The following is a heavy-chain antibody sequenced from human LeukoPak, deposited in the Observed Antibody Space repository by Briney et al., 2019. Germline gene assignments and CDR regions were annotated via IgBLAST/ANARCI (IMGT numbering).Heavy chain of an antibody. CDR2: IWYDGSNK. Sequence: PGRPLRLSCAASGFTFSSYGMHWLRQAPGKGLEGVAVIWYDGSNKYYANSVKGRFTISRDNSKNTLYLQMNSLRAEDTAVYYCAKGAYDYSEIAYFDYWGQGSPVTVSS. CDR1: GFTFSSYG. D-gene: IGHD5-12*01. J-gene: IGHJ4*02. CDR3: AKGAYDYSEIAYFDY. V-gene: IGHV3-33*06.